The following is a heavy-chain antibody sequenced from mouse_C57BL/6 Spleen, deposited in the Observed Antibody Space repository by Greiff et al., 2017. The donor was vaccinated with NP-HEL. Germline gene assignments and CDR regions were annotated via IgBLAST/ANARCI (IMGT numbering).Heavy chain of an antibody. J-gene: IGHJ2*01. CDR2: IHPNSGST. V-gene: IGHV1-64*01. D-gene: IGHD1-1*01. CDR3: APITTVVARTNYFDY. CDR1: GYTFTSYW. Sequence: QVQLQQPGAELVKPGASVKLSCKASGYTFTSYWMHWVKQRPGQGLEWIGMIHPNSGSTNYNEKFKSKATLTVDKSSSTAYMQLSSLTSEDSAVYYCAPITTVVARTNYFDYWGQGTTLTVSS.